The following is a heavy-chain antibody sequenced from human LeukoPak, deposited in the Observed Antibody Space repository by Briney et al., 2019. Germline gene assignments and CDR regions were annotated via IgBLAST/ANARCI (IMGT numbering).Heavy chain of an antibody. CDR2: ISAYNGNT. V-gene: IGHV1-18*01. CDR3: ARVIAGSTSGWYYYYYMDV. D-gene: IGHD2-2*01. J-gene: IGHJ6*03. CDR1: GYTFTSYG. Sequence: EASVKVSCKASGYTFTSYGISWVRQAPGQGLEWMGWISAYNGNTNYAQKLQGRVTMTTDTSTSTAYMELRSLRSDDTAVYCCARVIAGSTSGWYYYYYMDVWGKGTTVTVSS.